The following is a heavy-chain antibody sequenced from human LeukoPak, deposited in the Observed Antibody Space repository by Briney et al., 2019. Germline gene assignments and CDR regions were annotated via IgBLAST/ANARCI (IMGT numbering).Heavy chain of an antibody. CDR3: ARVVSGYLDY. J-gene: IGHJ4*02. CDR2: IGTAGDT. Sequence: GGSLRLSCAASGFTFSSYDMHWVRQPTGGGLEWVSGIGTAGDTYYLGSVKGRFTISRENAQNSLYLQMNTLRAGDTAVYYCARVVSGYLDYWGQGTLVTVSS. V-gene: IGHV3-13*01. CDR1: GFTFSSYD. D-gene: IGHD2-8*02.